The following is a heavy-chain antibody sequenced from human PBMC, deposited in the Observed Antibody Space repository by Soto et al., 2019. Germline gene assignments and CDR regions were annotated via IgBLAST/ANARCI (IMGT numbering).Heavy chain of an antibody. V-gene: IGHV3-21*01. D-gene: IGHD3-3*01. J-gene: IGHJ4*02. CDR1: GFTFSTYS. CDR2: ISSSSSYI. CDR3: ARDLNTYYDFWSGYYDY. Sequence: EVQLVESGGGLVKPGGSLRLSCAASGFTFSTYSMNWVRQAPGKGLEWVSSISSSSSYIYYADSVKGRFTISRDNAKNSLYRQMNCLRGEDTAVYYCARDLNTYYDFWSGYYDYWGQGTLVTVSS.